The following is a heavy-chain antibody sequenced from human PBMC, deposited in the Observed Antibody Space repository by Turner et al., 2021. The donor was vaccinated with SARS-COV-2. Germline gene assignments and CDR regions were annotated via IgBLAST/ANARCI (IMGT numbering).Heavy chain of an antibody. CDR2: VYYGGST. CDR1: RRSISSSSYY. CDR3: ARLPYYYDSSGPIDY. D-gene: IGHD3-22*01. J-gene: IGHJ4*02. V-gene: IGHV4-39*01. Sequence: QLQLQESGPGLVKPSEILSLTCTFSRRSISSSSYYWGWIRQPPGKGLEWIGTVYYGGSTYYNPSLKSRVTISVDTSKNQFSLKLSYVTAADTAVYYCARLPYYYDSSGPIDYWGQGTLVTVSS.